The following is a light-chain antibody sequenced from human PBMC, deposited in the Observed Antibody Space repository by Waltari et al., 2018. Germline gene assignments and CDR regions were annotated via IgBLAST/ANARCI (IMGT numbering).Light chain of an antibody. V-gene: IGKV3-20*01. CDR3: QHYGTSPPLT. J-gene: IGKJ4*01. CDR2: GAS. Sequence: EIVLTQSPGPLSLSPGDRATPPCRASQTFSSSYLAWYQQKPGQAPRLLIYGASTRAAGCPVRFSGSGSGTDFTLTISRLEPEDFAVYYCQHYGTSPPLTFGGGTKVEIK. CDR1: QTFSSSY.